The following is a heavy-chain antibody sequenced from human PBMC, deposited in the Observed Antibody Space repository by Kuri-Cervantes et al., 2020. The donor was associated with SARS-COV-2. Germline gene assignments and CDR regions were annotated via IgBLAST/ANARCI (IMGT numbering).Heavy chain of an antibody. D-gene: IGHD6-13*01. CDR1: GFTFSSYS. J-gene: IGHJ6*03. CDR2: IIPIFGTA. CDR3: ARAFSSSWYLDV. V-gene: IGHV1-69*05. Sequence: KISCAASGFTFSSYSMNWVRQAPGKGLEWMGGIIPIFGTANYAQKFQGRVTITTDESTSTAYMELSSLRSEDTAVYYCARAFSSSWYLDVWGKGTTVTVSS.